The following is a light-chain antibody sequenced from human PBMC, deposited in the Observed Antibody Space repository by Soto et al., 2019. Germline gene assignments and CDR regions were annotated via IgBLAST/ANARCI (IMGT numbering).Light chain of an antibody. Sequence: EIILTQSPGTLSLSPGERATLSCRASQSVNNNYFAWYQQKPGQAPKLLIYGASSRATGIPDRFSGSVSGTDFTLTISRLEPEDFAVYYCQQYGTSPVTFGGGTKVEVK. V-gene: IGKV3-20*01. CDR3: QQYGTSPVT. CDR1: QSVNNNY. J-gene: IGKJ4*01. CDR2: GAS.